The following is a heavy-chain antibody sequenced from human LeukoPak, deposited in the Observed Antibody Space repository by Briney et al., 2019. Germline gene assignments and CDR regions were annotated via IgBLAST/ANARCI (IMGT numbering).Heavy chain of an antibody. Sequence: PGGSLRLSCAASGFTFNDYYMSWIRQAPGKGLEWVSSISSNTNYIYYVDSVRGRFTISRDNAKNSLYLHMNSLRAEDTAVYYCARGAQSYYGSGRAPVYWFDPWGQGTLVTVSS. CDR3: ARGAQSYYGSGRAPVYWFDP. CDR2: ISSNTNYI. D-gene: IGHD3-10*01. V-gene: IGHV3-11*06. J-gene: IGHJ5*02. CDR1: GFTFNDYY.